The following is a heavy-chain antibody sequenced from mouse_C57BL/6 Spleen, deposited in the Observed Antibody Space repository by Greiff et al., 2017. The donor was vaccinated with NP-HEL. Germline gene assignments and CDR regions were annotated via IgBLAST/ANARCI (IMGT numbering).Heavy chain of an antibody. CDR1: GYSFTSYY. Sequence: QVQLQQSGPELVKPGASVKISCKASGYSFTSYYIHWVKQRPGQGLEWIGWIYPGSGNTKYIEKFKGKATLTADTSSSTAYMQLSSLTSEDSAVYYCAKWVYYGSSYPYAMDYWGQGTSVTVSS. D-gene: IGHD1-1*01. CDR3: AKWVYYGSSYPYAMDY. CDR2: IYPGSGNT. V-gene: IGHV1-66*01. J-gene: IGHJ4*01.